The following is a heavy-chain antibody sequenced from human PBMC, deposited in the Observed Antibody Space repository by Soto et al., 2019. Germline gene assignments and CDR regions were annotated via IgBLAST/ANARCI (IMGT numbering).Heavy chain of an antibody. V-gene: IGHV3-30*18. D-gene: IGHD6-13*01. CDR3: AKARIAAAGTFTYYYYGMDV. CDR2: ISYDGSNK. J-gene: IGHJ6*02. Sequence: QVQLVESGGGVVQPGRSLRLSCAASGLTFSSYGMHWVRQAPGKGLEWVAVISYDGSNKYYADSVKGRFTISRDNSKNTLYLQMNSLRAEDSAVYYCAKARIAAAGTFTYYYYGMDVWGQGTTVTVSS. CDR1: GLTFSSYG.